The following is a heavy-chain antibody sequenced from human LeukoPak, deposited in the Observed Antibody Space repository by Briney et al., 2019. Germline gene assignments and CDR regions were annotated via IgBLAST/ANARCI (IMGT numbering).Heavy chain of an antibody. V-gene: IGHV4-39*07. CDR2: IYYSGST. D-gene: IGHD6-13*01. CDR1: GGSISSSSSY. J-gene: IGHJ4*02. Sequence: SETLSLTCTVSGGSISSSSSYWGWIRQPPGRGLEWIGNIYYSGSTYYNPSLKSRVTISVDTSKNQFSLKLSSVTAADTAVYYCAREYSSSWSIPFDYWGQGTLVTVSS. CDR3: AREYSSSWSIPFDY.